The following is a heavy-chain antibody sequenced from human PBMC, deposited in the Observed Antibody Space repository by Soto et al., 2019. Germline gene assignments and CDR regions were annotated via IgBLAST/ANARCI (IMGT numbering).Heavy chain of an antibody. D-gene: IGHD2-2*01. J-gene: IGHJ6*02. CDR3: ARVGSLGYCSSTSCPPSGMDV. CDR2: INAGNGNT. Sequence: QVQLVQSGAEVKKPGASVKVSCKASGYTFTSYAMHWVRQAPGQRLEWMGWINAGNGNTKYSQKFQGRVTITRDTSASTAYMELSSLRYEDTAVYYCARVGSLGYCSSTSCPPSGMDVWGQGTTVTVSS. CDR1: GYTFTSYA. V-gene: IGHV1-3*01.